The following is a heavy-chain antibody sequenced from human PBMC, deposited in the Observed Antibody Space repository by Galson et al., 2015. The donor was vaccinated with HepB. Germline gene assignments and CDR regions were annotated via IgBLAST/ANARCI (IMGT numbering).Heavy chain of an antibody. J-gene: IGHJ3*02. Sequence: SVKVSCKASGYTFTSYGISWVRQAPGQGLEWMGWISAYTDNTNYAQKFQGRVTMTTDTSTSTAYMELRSLRSDDAAVYYCARDRAIFGVVPGNAFDIWGQGTMVTVSS. CDR2: ISAYTDNT. CDR3: ARDRAIFGVVPGNAFDI. V-gene: IGHV1-18*01. CDR1: GYTFTSYG. D-gene: IGHD3-3*01.